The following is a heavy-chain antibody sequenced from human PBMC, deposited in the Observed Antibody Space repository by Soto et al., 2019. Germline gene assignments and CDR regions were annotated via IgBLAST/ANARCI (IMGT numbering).Heavy chain of an antibody. CDR2: INHSGST. Sequence: SETLSLTCAVYGGSFSGYYWSWIRQPPGKGLEWIGEINHSGSTNYNPSLKSRVTISVDTSKNQFSLKLSSVTAADTAVYYCARGITGTTKNYYYYYMDVWGKGTTVTVSS. V-gene: IGHV4-34*01. D-gene: IGHD1-7*01. CDR3: ARGITGTTKNYYYYYMDV. CDR1: GGSFSGYY. J-gene: IGHJ6*03.